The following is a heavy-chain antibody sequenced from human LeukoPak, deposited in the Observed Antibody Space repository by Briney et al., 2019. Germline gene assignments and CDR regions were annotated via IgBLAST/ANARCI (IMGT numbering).Heavy chain of an antibody. CDR1: GFTFSSYS. J-gene: IGHJ5*02. V-gene: IGHV3-23*01. Sequence: SGGSLRLSCAASGFTFSSYSMNWVRQAPGKGLEWVSAISGSGGSTYYADSVKGRFTISRDNSKNTLYLQMNSLRAEDTAVYYCAKNPFGELPNWFDPWGQGTLVTVSS. CDR3: AKNPFGELPNWFDP. CDR2: ISGSGGST. D-gene: IGHD3-10*01.